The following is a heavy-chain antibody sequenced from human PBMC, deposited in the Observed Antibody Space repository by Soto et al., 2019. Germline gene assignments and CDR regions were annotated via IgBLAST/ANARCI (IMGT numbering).Heavy chain of an antibody. J-gene: IGHJ6*02. CDR3: ASLGQVVPAAMRVGEPFYYYYGMDV. CDR2: INAGNGNT. Sequence: ASVKVSCKASGYTFTSYAMHWVRQAPGQRLEWMGWINAGNGNTKYSQKFQGRVTITGDTSTSTAYMELSSLRSEDTAVYYCASLGQVVPAAMRVGEPFYYYYGMDVWGQGTTVTVSS. CDR1: GYTFTSYA. V-gene: IGHV1-3*01. D-gene: IGHD2-2*01.